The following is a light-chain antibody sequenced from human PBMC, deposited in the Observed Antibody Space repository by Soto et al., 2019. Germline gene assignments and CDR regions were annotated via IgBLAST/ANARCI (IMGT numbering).Light chain of an antibody. CDR3: QQYRSSLT. Sequence: EIVMTHSPATLSVSPGERATLSCRASQSVSSNLAWYQQKPAQAPRLLIYGASYRATGIPDRFSGSGSGTDFTLTISRLEPEDFAVYYCQQYRSSLTFGGGTKVDIK. V-gene: IGKV3-20*01. CDR1: QSVSSN. J-gene: IGKJ4*01. CDR2: GAS.